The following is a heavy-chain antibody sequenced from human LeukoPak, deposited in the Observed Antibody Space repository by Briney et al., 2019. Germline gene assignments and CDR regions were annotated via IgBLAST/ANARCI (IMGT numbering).Heavy chain of an antibody. D-gene: IGHD4-17*01. V-gene: IGHV3-23*01. CDR2: ISGSGGST. CDR3: ARDCPSYGDCHFDY. CDR1: GFTFSNYA. Sequence: GGSLRLSCAAPGFTFSNYAMSWVRQAPGKGLEWVSGISGSGGSTYYADSVKGRFTLSRDNSKNTLYLQMNSLRAEDTAIYYCARDCPSYGDCHFDYWGQGTLVIVSS. J-gene: IGHJ4*02.